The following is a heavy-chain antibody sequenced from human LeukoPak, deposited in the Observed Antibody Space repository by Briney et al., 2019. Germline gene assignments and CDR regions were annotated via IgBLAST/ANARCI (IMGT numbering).Heavy chain of an antibody. CDR3: ARGGVPAASRYYMDV. CDR1: GGSFSGYY. D-gene: IGHD2-2*01. V-gene: IGHV4-34*01. J-gene: IGHJ6*03. CDR2: INHSGST. Sequence: SETLSLTCTVSGGSFSGYYWSWIRQPPGKGLEWIGEINHSGSTNYNPSLKSRVTISVDTSKNQFSLKLSSVTAADTAVYYCARGGVPAASRYYMDVWGQGTTVTVSS.